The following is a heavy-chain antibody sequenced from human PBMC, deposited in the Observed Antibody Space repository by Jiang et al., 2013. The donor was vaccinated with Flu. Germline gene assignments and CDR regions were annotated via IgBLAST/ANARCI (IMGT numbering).Heavy chain of an antibody. CDR2: IYGNGDN. J-gene: IGHJ4*02. CDR3: AHSPGDYSDYCSGYSAKYFDY. D-gene: IGHD3-3*01. Sequence: KPTQTLTLTCSFSGFSLSSGLVGVAWIRQPPGKALEWLGLIYGNGDNRYSPSLRNRLTITKDSTNNHVVLTLTNVDPVDTATYFCAHSPGDYSDYCSGYSAKYFDYWGQGALVTVSS. CDR1: GFSLSSGLVG. V-gene: IGHV2-5*01.